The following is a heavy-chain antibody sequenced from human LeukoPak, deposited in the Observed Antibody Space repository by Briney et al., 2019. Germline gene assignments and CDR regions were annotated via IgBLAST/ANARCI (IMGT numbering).Heavy chain of an antibody. CDR3: ARLGYCSGGSCYSYYYYGMDV. Sequence: SETLSLTCTVSGGSISSYYWSWIRQPPGKGLEWIGYIYYSGSTNYNPSLKSRVTISVDTSKSQFSLKLSSVTAADTAVYYCARLGYCSGGSCYSYYYYGMDVWGQGTTVTVSS. J-gene: IGHJ6*02. V-gene: IGHV4-59*08. CDR2: IYYSGST. D-gene: IGHD2-15*01. CDR1: GGSISSYY.